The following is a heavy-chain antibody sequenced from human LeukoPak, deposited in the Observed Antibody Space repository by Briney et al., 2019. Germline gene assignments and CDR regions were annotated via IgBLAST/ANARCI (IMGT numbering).Heavy chain of an antibody. V-gene: IGHV1-2*02. CDR1: AYTFTGYY. CDR2: INPNSGGT. J-gene: IGHJ6*03. D-gene: IGHD5-18*01. Sequence: GASVKVSCKASAYTFTGYYMHWVRPAPGQGLEWMGWINPNSGGTNYAQKFQGRVTMTRDTSISTAYMELSRLRSDDTAVYYCARDHLAGDTAMVGYYYYYMDVWGKGTTVTVSS. CDR3: ARDHLAGDTAMVGYYYYYMDV.